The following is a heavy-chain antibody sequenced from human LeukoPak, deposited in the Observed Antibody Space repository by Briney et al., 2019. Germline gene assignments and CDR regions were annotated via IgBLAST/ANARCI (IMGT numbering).Heavy chain of an antibody. J-gene: IGHJ5*02. CDR2: INAGNGNT. D-gene: IGHD2-2*01. CDR3: ARETKTRYCSSTSCYLYNWFDP. V-gene: IGHV1-3*01. CDR1: GYTFTSYA. Sequence: ASVKVSCKDSGYTFTSYAMHWVRQAPGQRLEWMGWINAGNGNTKYSQKFQGRVTITRDTSASTAYMELSSLRSEDTAVYYCARETKTRYCSSTSCYLYNWFDPWGQGTLVTVSS.